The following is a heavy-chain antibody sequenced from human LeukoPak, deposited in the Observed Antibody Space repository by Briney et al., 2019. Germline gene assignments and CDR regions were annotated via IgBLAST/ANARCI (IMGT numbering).Heavy chain of an antibody. CDR3: ARDSSELVAQHFDP. V-gene: IGHV4-59*01. J-gene: IGHJ5*02. Sequence: SETLSLTCTVSGGSMRSYYWSWIRQPPGKGLEWIGYIYYSGSTTYNPSLKSRVTISVDTSKNQFSLKLSSVTAADTAVYYCARDSSELVAQHFDPWGQGILVTVSS. CDR2: IYYSGST. D-gene: IGHD2-15*01. CDR1: GGSMRSYY.